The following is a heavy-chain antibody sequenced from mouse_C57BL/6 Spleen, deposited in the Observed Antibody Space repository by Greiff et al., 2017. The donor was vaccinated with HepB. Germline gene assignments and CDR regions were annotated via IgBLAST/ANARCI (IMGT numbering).Heavy chain of an antibody. CDR1: GYAFSSSW. CDR3: ARVIYFYGSSYDDY. CDR2: IYPGDGDT. V-gene: IGHV1-82*01. J-gene: IGHJ2*01. Sequence: VQLQESGPELVKPGASVKISCKASGYAFSSSWMNWVKQRPGKGLEWIGRIYPGDGDTNYNGKFKGKATLTADKSSSTAYMQLSSLTSEDSAVYFCARVIYFYGSSYDDYWGQGTTLTVSS. D-gene: IGHD1-1*01.